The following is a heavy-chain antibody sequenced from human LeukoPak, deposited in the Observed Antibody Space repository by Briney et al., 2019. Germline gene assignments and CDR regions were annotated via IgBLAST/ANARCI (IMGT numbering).Heavy chain of an antibody. CDR1: GFTFSGFW. CDR3: ARGGWYPDN. J-gene: IGHJ4*02. V-gene: IGHV3-7*01. D-gene: IGHD6-19*01. Sequence: GGSLRLSCAVSGFTFSGFWMRWVRQAPGKGPEWVANIKLDGSEKYYVDAVKGRFTISRDNAKNSLYLQMNSLRAEDTAVYHCARGGWYPDNWGQGTLVTVSS. CDR2: IKLDGSEK.